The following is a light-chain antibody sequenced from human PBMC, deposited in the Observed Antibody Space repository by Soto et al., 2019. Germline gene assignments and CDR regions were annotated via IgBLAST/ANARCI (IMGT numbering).Light chain of an antibody. V-gene: IGLV2-23*03. CDR2: EGS. CDR1: SSDVGSYNL. J-gene: IGLJ1*01. Sequence: HSALTQPASVSGSPGQSITISCTGTSSDVGSYNLVSWYQQHPGKAPKLMIYEGSKRPSGVSNRFSGSKSGNTASLTISGLQAEDEADYYCCSYAGSSIFDVFGTGTKLTVL. CDR3: CSYAGSSIFDV.